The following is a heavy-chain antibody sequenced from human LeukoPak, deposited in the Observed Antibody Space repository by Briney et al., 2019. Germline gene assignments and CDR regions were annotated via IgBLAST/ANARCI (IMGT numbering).Heavy chain of an antibody. CDR2: IYHSGST. D-gene: IGHD6-19*01. V-gene: IGHV4-4*02. CDR3: ASRYSSGWYDY. J-gene: IGHJ4*02. CDR1: GGSISSSNW. Sequence: SETLSLTCAVSGGSISSSNWWSWVRQPPGKGLEWIGEIYHSGSTNYNPSLKSRVTISVDKSKDQFSLKLSSVTAADTAVYYCASRYSSGWYDYWGQGTLVTVSS.